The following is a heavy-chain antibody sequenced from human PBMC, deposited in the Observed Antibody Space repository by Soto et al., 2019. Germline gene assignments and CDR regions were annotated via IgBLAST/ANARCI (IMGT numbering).Heavy chain of an antibody. V-gene: IGHV1-46*01. CDR2: INPSGGST. CDR1: GYTFTSYY. Sequence: QVQLVQSGAEVKKPGASVKVSCKASGYTFTSYYMHWVRQAPGQGLEWMGIINPSGGSTSYAQKFQGRGTMTRDTSTSTVYMELSSLRSEDTAVYYCARDPPGADGMDVWGQGTTVTVSS. CDR3: ARDPPGADGMDV. D-gene: IGHD3-10*01. J-gene: IGHJ6*02.